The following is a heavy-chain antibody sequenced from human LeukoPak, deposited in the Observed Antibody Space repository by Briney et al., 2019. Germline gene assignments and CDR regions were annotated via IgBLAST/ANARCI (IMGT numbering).Heavy chain of an antibody. Sequence: PGGSLRLSCVGSGFKFDDHGMSWVRQAPGKGLEWVANIKQEGIERSYVDSVKGRFTISRDDAKNSLYLQMNSLRAEDTAVYFCARDFQNIATDFWGRGTPVTVSS. D-gene: IGHD2/OR15-2a*01. CDR3: ARDFQNIATDF. CDR2: IKQEGIER. J-gene: IGHJ4*02. CDR1: GFKFDDHG. V-gene: IGHV3-7*01.